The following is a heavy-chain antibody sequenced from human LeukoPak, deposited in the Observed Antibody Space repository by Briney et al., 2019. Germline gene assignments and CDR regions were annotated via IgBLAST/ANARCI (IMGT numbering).Heavy chain of an antibody. CDR3: AKVPVFSVTISEVVTDNAFDI. CDR2: ISGSGGST. CDR1: GFTFSSYA. Sequence: GGSLRLSCAASGFTFSSYAMSWVRQAPGKGLEWVSAISGSGGSTYYADSVKGRFTISRDNSKNTVYLQMNSLRAEDTAVYYCAKVPVFSVTISEVVTDNAFDIWGQGTIVTVSS. D-gene: IGHD3-3*01. V-gene: IGHV3-23*01. J-gene: IGHJ3*02.